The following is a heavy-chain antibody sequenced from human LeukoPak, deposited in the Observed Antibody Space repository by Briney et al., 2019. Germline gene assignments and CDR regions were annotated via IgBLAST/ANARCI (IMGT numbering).Heavy chain of an antibody. CDR2: IRYDGSNK. V-gene: IGHV3-30*02. Sequence: TGGSLRLSCAASGFTFSSYGMHWVRQAPGKGLEWVAFIRYDGSNKYYADTVKGRFTISRDNSKNTLYLQMNSLRAEDTAVYYCAKDGSSGYHDAFDIWGQGTMVTVSS. D-gene: IGHD3-22*01. J-gene: IGHJ3*02. CDR3: AKDGSSGYHDAFDI. CDR1: GFTFSSYG.